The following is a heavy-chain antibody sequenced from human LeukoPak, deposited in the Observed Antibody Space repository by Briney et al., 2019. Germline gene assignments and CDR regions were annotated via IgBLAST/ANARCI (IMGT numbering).Heavy chain of an antibody. D-gene: IGHD3-22*01. J-gene: IGHJ4*02. V-gene: IGHV3-30*04. Sequence: GGSLRLSCAASGFTFSSYAMHWVRQAPGKGLEWVAVISYDGSNKYYADSVKGRFTISRDNSKNTLYLQMNSLRAEDTAVYYCARALYDISGYCLDYWGQGNLVTVPS. CDR1: GFTFSSYA. CDR3: ARALYDISGYCLDY. CDR2: ISYDGSNK.